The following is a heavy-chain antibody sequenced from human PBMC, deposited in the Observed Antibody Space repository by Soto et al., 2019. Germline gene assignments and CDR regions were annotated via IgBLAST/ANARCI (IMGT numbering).Heavy chain of an antibody. V-gene: IGHV3-73*02. Sequence: EVQLVESGGGLVQPGGSLKLSCAASGFTFSASAIHWVRQASGKGLEWVGRIRSKTNNYATAYAASVKGRFTISRDDSKNTAYLQMNSLKTEDTAVYYCTSHGDFVYYGMDVWGQGTTVTVSS. D-gene: IGHD4-17*01. J-gene: IGHJ6*02. CDR3: TSHGDFVYYGMDV. CDR2: IRSKTNNYAT. CDR1: GFTFSASA.